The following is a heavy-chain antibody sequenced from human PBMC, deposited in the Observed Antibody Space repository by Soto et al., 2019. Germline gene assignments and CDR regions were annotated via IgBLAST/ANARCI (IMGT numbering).Heavy chain of an antibody. CDR2: INPNSGGT. CDR3: ARAHSSSWSPPAPPNQQGYYGMDV. CDR1: GYTFTGYY. Sequence: ASVKVSCKASGYTFTGYYMHWVRQAPGQGLEWMGWINPNSGGTNYAQKFQGWVTMTRDTSISTAYMELSRLRSDDTAVYYCARAHSSSWSPPAPPNQQGYYGMDVWGQGTTVTVSS. J-gene: IGHJ6*02. V-gene: IGHV1-2*04. D-gene: IGHD6-13*01.